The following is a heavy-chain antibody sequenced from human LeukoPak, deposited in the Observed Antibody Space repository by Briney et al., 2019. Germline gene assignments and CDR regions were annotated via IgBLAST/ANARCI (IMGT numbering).Heavy chain of an antibody. CDR3: ARGIYYYDSSGYPRLYDY. Sequence: GGSLRLSCAASGFTFSSYGMHWVRQAPGKGLEWVAVISYDGSNKYFADSVKGRFTISRDNPKSTLYLQMNSLRAGDTAVYYCARGIYYYDSSGYPRLYDYWGQGTLVTVSS. CDR1: GFTFSSYG. J-gene: IGHJ4*02. V-gene: IGHV3-30*03. CDR2: ISYDGSNK. D-gene: IGHD3-22*01.